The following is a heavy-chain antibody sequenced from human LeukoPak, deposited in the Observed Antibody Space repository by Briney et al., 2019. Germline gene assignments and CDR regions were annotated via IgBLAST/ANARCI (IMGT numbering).Heavy chain of an antibody. Sequence: ASVKVSCKVSGYTLTELSMHWMRQAPGKGLEWMGGFDPEHGETIYAQKFQGRVTMTEDTPTDTAHMELSSLRSEDTAVYYCATSYYDSSGYYPTLDYWGQGTLVTVSS. D-gene: IGHD3-22*01. CDR3: ATSYYDSSGYYPTLDY. J-gene: IGHJ4*02. CDR1: GYTLTELS. V-gene: IGHV1-24*01. CDR2: FDPEHGET.